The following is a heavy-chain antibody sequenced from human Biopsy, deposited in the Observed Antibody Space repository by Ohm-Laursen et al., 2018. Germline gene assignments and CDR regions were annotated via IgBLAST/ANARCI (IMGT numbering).Heavy chain of an antibody. CDR2: INQSRTT. Sequence: SETLSLTCAVFGKTFSDYQWSWIRQPPGKGLEWIGQINQSRTTNYNPSLKSRVSISADASKYEFSLRLTSVTAADTAVYFCGNEVHGRDYWGLGAQVTVSS. CDR3: GNEVHGRDY. V-gene: IGHV4-34*08. J-gene: IGHJ4*02. CDR1: GKTFSDYQ. D-gene: IGHD2-15*01.